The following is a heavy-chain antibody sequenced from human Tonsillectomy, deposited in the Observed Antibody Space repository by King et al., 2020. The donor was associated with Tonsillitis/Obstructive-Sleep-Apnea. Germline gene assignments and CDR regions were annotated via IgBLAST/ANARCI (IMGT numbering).Heavy chain of an antibody. CDR2: ISSSSSYK. CDR3: ARDNGVVVASDAFDI. CDR1: GFTFSSYS. J-gene: IGHJ3*02. D-gene: IGHD2-15*01. V-gene: IGHV3-21*01. Sequence: VQLVESGGGLVKPGGSRRLSCAASGFTFSSYSMNWVRQAPGKGLAWVSSISSSSSYKYYADSVKGRFTISRDNAKKSLYLQKNSLRAEDTAVYYCARDNGVVVASDAFDIWGQGTMVTVSS.